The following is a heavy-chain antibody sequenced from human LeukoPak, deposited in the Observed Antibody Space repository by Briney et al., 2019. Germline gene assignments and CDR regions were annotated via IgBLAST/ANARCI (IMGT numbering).Heavy chain of an antibody. V-gene: IGHV5-51*01. Sequence: GGSLKISCKGSGYRFTDYWIGWVRQMPGKGLEWMGIIFPGHSQTKYSPSFQAQVTISADKSVSTAYLQRSSLRASDTAMYYCARHGTPAAAGSAFDIWGLGTMVTVS. CDR3: ARHGTPAAAGSAFDI. CDR2: IFPGHSQT. CDR1: GYRFTDYW. J-gene: IGHJ3*02. D-gene: IGHD6-13*01.